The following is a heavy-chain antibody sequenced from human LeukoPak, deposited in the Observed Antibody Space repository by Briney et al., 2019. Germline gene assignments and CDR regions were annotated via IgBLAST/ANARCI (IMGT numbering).Heavy chain of an antibody. V-gene: IGHV1-2*02. CDR1: GYTFTGYY. CDR2: INPNSGGT. J-gene: IGHJ4*02. CDR3: ARSWEYQLLTPFDY. D-gene: IGHD2-2*01. Sequence: ASVKVSCKASGYTFTGYYMHWVRQAPGQGLEWMGWINPNSGGTNYAQKFQGRVTMTRDTSISTAHMELSRLRSDDTAVYYCARSWEYQLLTPFDYWGQGTLVTVSS.